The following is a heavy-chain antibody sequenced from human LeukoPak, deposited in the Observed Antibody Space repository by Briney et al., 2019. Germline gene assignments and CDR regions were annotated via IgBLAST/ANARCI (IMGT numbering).Heavy chain of an antibody. CDR3: AREGTVTTKTPYAFDI. D-gene: IGHD4-17*01. Sequence: SQTLSLTCTVSGGSNRRGVYYGSWTREPPGKGLECIGYIYYSGSTYYNPSLKSRVTISVDTSKNQFSLKLSSVTAADTAVYYCAREGTVTTKTPYAFDIWGQGTMVTVSS. CDR1: GGSNRRGVYY. CDR2: IYYSGST. V-gene: IGHV4-30-4*01. J-gene: IGHJ3*02.